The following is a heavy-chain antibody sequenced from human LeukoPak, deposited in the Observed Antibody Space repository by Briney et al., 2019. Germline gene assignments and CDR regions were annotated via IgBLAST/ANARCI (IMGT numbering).Heavy chain of an antibody. D-gene: IGHD2-15*01. J-gene: IGHJ4*02. CDR1: GVSISSSNSY. CDR2: IYYTGNT. V-gene: IGHV4-39*07. CDR3: ARDSGGGSDF. Sequence: SETLSLTCTVSGVSISSSNSYWGWIRQPPGKGLEWIGSIYYTGNTYYNPSLKSRVTISVDRSKNQFSLKLTSVTAADTAVYYCARDSGGGSDFWGQGSLVTVTS.